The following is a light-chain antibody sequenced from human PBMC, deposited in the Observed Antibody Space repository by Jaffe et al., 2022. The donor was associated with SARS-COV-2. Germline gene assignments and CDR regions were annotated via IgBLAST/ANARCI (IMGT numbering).Light chain of an antibody. V-gene: IGLV3-21*04. CDR3: QVWDSSSDHLVV. CDR1: NIGGRS. CDR2: YDS. J-gene: IGLJ2*01. Sequence: SYVLTQIPSVSVAPGETARITCGGNNIGGRSVHWYQQKPGQAPVLVMYYDSDRPLGIPERFSGSNSGNTATLIISSVEAGDEADYYCQVWDSSSDHLVVFGGGAKLTV.